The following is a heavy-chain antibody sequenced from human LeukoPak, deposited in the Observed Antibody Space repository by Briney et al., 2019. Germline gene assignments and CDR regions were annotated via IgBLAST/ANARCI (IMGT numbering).Heavy chain of an antibody. CDR3: ARDYYDSSGYRDY. D-gene: IGHD3-22*01. J-gene: IGHJ4*02. Sequence: FQGRVTMTRDTSISTAYMELSRLRSDDTAVYYCARDYYDSSGYRDYWGQGTLVTVSS. V-gene: IGHV1-2*02.